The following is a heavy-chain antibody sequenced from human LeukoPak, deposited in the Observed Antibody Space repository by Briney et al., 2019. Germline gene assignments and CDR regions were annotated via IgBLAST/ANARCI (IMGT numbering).Heavy chain of an antibody. V-gene: IGHV3-23*01. D-gene: IGHD3-22*01. CDR3: AKDDTAGLYYYDSSGY. Sequence: GGSLRLSCAVSGFTFSSYAMSWVRQAPGKGLEWVSAISGSGGNTYYADSVKGRFTISRDNSKNTLYLQMNSLRAEDTAVYCCAKDDTAGLYYYDSSGYWGQGTLVTVSS. J-gene: IGHJ4*02. CDR1: GFTFSSYA. CDR2: ISGSGGNT.